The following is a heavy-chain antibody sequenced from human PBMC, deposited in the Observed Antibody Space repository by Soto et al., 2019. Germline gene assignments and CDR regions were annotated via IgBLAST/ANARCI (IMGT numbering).Heavy chain of an antibody. CDR1: GFTFSSYA. D-gene: IGHD3-16*01. CDR2: ISGSGGST. V-gene: IGHV3-23*01. J-gene: IGHJ4*02. Sequence: EVQLLESGGGLVQPGGSLRLSCAASGFTFSSYAVSWVRQAPGKGLEWVSAISGSGGSTYYADSVKGRFTVSRDNSKNTLYLQMSSLRGEDPAVYCWAGGFGSFDDWGQGTLVTVSS. CDR3: AGGFGSFDD.